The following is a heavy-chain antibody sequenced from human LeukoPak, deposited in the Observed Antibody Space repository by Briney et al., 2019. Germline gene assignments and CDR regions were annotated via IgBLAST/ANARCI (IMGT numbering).Heavy chain of an antibody. V-gene: IGHV4-34*01. J-gene: IGHJ4*02. Sequence: SETLSLTCAVYGGSFSGYYWSWIRQPPGKGLEWIGEINHSGSTNYNPSLKSRVTISVDTSENQFSLKLSSVTAADTAVYYCARENYDILTGYPSDIDYWGQGTLVTVSS. CDR3: ARENYDILTGYPSDIDY. D-gene: IGHD3-9*01. CDR2: INHSGST. CDR1: GGSFSGYY.